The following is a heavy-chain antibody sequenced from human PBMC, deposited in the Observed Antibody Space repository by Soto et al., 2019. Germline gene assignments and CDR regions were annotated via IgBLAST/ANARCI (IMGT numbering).Heavy chain of an antibody. CDR2: ISYDGSNK. V-gene: IGHV3-30*18. J-gene: IGHJ6*03. Sequence: GGSLRLSCAASGFTFSSYGMHWVRQAPGKGLEWVAVISYDGSNKYYADSVKGRFTISRDNSKNTLYLQMNSLRAEDTAVYYCAKELRRQLAWGGPPGDYYYMDVWGKGTTVTVSS. D-gene: IGHD6-6*01. CDR1: GFTFSSYG. CDR3: AKELRRQLAWGGPPGDYYYMDV.